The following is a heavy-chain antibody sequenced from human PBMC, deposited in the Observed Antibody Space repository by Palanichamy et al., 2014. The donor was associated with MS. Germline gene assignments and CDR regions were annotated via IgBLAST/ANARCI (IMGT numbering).Heavy chain of an antibody. J-gene: IGHJ4*02. CDR2: INSDGSST. V-gene: IGHV3-74*01. CDR3: ARSTKGISANY. CDR1: GLTFRNYW. Sequence: EVQLVEAGEALVQPGGSLRLSCAASGLTFRNYWMHWVRQAPGKGLVWVSRINSDGSSTIYADSVKGRFTISRDNAKDTLYLQMNSLRVEDTAVYYCARSTKGISANYWGQGTLVTVSS. D-gene: IGHD6-25*01.